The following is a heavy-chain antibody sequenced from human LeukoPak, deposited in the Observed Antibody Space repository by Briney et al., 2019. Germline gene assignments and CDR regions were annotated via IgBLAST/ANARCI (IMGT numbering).Heavy chain of an antibody. CDR1: GGSISSSSYS. V-gene: IGHV4-39*07. CDR3: ARVRTQPDYYMDV. Sequence: SETLSLTCTVSGGSISSSSYSWGWIRQPPGKGLEWIGSIYYSGSTYYNPSLKSRVTMSVDTSKNQFSLKLSSVTAADTAVYYCARVRTQPDYYMDVWGKGTTVTVSS. D-gene: IGHD1-7*01. J-gene: IGHJ6*03. CDR2: IYYSGST.